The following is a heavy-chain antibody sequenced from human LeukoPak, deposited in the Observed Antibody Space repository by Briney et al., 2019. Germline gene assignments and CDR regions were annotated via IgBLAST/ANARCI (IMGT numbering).Heavy chain of an antibody. CDR2: ISGGGGST. CDR1: GFTFNNYW. Sequence: GGSLRLSCEASGFTFNNYWMSWVRQAPGKGLEWVSAISGGGGSTYYADSVRGRFTISRDNAKNTLYLQMNSLRAEDTAVYYCAKSLGYCSSTNCLVDYWGQGTLVTVSS. CDR3: AKSLGYCSSTNCLVDY. J-gene: IGHJ4*02. D-gene: IGHD2-2*01. V-gene: IGHV3-23*01.